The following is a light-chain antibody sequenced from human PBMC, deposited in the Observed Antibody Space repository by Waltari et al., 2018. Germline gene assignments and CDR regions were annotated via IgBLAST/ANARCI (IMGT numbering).Light chain of an antibody. CDR3: QQYDNLPIT. J-gene: IGKJ5*01. CDR1: QDISNY. Sequence: DIQMTPSPSSVSASVGDRVTITCQASQDISNYLNWYQQKPGKAPKLLIYDASNLETGVPSRFSGSGSGTDFTFTISSLQPEDIATYYCQQYDNLPITFGQGTRLEIK. V-gene: IGKV1-33*01. CDR2: DAS.